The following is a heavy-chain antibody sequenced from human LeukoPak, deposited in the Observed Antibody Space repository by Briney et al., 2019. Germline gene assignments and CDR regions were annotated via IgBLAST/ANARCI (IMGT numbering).Heavy chain of an antibody. D-gene: IGHD1-26*01. CDR1: GFSITTGYY. CDR2: IFRIGST. V-gene: IGHV4-38-2*02. Sequence: AETLSLTCTVSGFSITTGYYWAWIRQPPGEGLEWIGTIFRIGSTYQNPSLKSRVTISVDMSKNQFSLKLSSVTAADTAMYYCARVAVGATLDYWGQGALVTVSS. CDR3: ARVAVGATLDY. J-gene: IGHJ4*02.